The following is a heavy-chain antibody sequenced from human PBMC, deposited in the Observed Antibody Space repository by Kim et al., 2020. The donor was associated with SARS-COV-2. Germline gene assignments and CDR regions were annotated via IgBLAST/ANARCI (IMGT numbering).Heavy chain of an antibody. D-gene: IGHD3-22*01. CDR2: IDPSDSYT. CDR3: AASTYYYDSSTGPPGY. Sequence: GESLKISCKGSGYSFTSYWISWVRQMPGKGLEWMGRIDPSDSYTNYSPSFQGHVTISADKSISTAYLQWSSLKASDTAMYYCAASTYYYDSSTGPPGYWGQGTLVTVSS. V-gene: IGHV5-10-1*01. CDR1: GYSFTSYW. J-gene: IGHJ4*02.